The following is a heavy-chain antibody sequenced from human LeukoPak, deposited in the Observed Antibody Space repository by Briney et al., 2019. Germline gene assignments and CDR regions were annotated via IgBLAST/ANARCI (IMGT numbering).Heavy chain of an antibody. Sequence: SETLSLTCTVSGGSISRGSYYWSWIRQPPEKGLEWIGYIYYSGSTNYNPSLKSRVTISVDTSKNQFSLKLSSVTAAVTAVYYCARDTGNWFDPWAREPWSPSPQ. D-gene: IGHD2-8*02. CDR1: GGSISRGSYY. CDR3: ARDTGNWFDP. V-gene: IGHV4-61*01. J-gene: IGHJ5*02. CDR2: IYYSGST.